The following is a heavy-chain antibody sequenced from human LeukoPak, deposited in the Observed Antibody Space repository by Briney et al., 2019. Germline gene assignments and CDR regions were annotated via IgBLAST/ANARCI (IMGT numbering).Heavy chain of an antibody. Sequence: PGGSLRLSCAASGFTFSSYWMSWVRQAPGKGLEWVANIKQDGSEKYYVDSVKGRFTISRDNAKNSLYLQMNSLRAEDTAVYYCASSGYSSGWYDYYYYYGMDVWGQGTTVTVSS. CDR3: ASSGYSSGWYDYYYYYGMDV. CDR1: GFTFSSYW. CDR2: IKQDGSEK. J-gene: IGHJ6*02. D-gene: IGHD6-19*01. V-gene: IGHV3-7*01.